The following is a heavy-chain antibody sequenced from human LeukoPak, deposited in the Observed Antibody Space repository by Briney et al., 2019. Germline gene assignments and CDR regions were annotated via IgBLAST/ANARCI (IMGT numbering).Heavy chain of an antibody. CDR3: AKGEHQPTLSFDY. D-gene: IGHD1-26*01. CDR2: ISGRGGRT. J-gene: IGHJ4*02. CDR1: GFTFTNYD. V-gene: IGHV3-23*01. Sequence: PGGSLRLSCAASGFTFTNYDMSWVREAPGKGLDWVSGISGRGGRTYYVDSVKGRFTISRDNSKNTLYLQMNSLRAEDTAVYYCAKGEHQPTLSFDYWGQGTLVTVSS.